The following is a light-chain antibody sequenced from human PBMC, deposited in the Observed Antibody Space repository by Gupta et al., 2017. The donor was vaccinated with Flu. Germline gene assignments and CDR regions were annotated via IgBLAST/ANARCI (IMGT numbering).Light chain of an antibody. J-gene: IGKJ2*01. CDR2: TRN. V-gene: IGKV1-39*01. CDR1: QNIDIF. CDR3: QQSRSAPPT. Sequence: GDRVTISCRASQNIDIFLNWYHHRPGTAPRVLVITRNVLASGVPPRFSGRGSGTDFSLTIDNLQPEDFGTYYCQQSRSAPPTFGQGSTVEIK.